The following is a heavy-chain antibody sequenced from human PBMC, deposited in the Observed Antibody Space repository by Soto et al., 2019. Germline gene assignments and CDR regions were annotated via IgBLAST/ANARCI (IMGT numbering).Heavy chain of an antibody. Sequence: PGGSLRLSCAASGFTFSSRWMHWVRQAPGKGLVWVSRINSDGTTITYADSVKGRFTISRDNAKNTLYLQMNSLRAEDTAVYYCARGTQTTVTTRLLDCWGQGTLVTVSS. CDR3: ARGTQTTVTTRLLDC. CDR2: INSDGTTI. CDR1: GFTFSSRW. D-gene: IGHD4-17*01. V-gene: IGHV3-74*01. J-gene: IGHJ4*02.